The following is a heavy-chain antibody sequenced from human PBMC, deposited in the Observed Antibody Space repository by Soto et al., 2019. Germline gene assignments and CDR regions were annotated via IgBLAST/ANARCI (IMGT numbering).Heavy chain of an antibody. Sequence: GGSLRLSCAASGFTFSSYAMSWVRQAPGKGLEWVSAISGSGGSTYYADSVKGRFTISRDNSKNTLYLQMNSLRAEDTAVYYCAKSTYYDYTTPADYWGQGTLVTVSS. CDR1: GFTFSSYA. J-gene: IGHJ4*02. CDR3: AKSTYYDYTTPADY. D-gene: IGHD3-16*01. V-gene: IGHV3-23*01. CDR2: ISGSGGST.